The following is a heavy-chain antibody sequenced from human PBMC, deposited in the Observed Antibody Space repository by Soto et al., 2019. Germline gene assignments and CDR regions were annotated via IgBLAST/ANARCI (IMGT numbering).Heavy chain of an antibody. CDR2: IWFDGSNK. V-gene: IGHV3-33*01. CDR1: GFTFSNYG. J-gene: IGHJ4*02. Sequence: PGGSLRLSCAASGFTFSNYGMHWVRQAPGKGLEWVAVIWFDGSNKYYGDSVKGRFTISRDNSKNTLYLQMNSLRAEDTAVYYCAREKSDVLDYWGQGTLVTVSS. CDR3: AREKSDVLDY.